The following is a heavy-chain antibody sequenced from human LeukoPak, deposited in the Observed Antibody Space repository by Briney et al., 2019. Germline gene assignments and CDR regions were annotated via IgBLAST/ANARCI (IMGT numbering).Heavy chain of an antibody. CDR3: ARRWVYDKRAFDA. V-gene: IGHV4-59*08. J-gene: IGHJ3*01. D-gene: IGHD3-16*01. CDR1: GGSISGTYY. CDR2: IYYTGTT. Sequence: SETLSLTCTVSGGSISGTYYWSWIRQPPGKGLEWIGYIYYTGTTDSNPSLKSRVTISLDTSKNKFSLNLSSVTAADTAVYYCARRWVYDKRAFDAWGQGTMVTVSS.